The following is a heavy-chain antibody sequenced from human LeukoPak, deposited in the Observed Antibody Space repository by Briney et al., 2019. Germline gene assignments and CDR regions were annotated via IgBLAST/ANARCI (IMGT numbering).Heavy chain of an antibody. D-gene: IGHD3-22*01. CDR3: ARDLYYYDSSGYYYYIDY. V-gene: IGHV1-2*06. CDR2: ISPNTGGT. Sequence: ASVKVSCKASGYTFTGYYMHCLRRAPGQWLEWMGRISPNTGGTNYAQTFQGRVTMTRDTSISTAYMELSRLRSDDTAVYYCARDLYYYDSSGYYYYIDYWGQGTLVTVSS. J-gene: IGHJ4*02. CDR1: GYTFTGYY.